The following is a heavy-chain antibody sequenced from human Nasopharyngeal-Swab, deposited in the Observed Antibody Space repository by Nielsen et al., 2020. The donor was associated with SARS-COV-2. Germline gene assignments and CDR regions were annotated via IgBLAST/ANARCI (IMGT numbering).Heavy chain of an antibody. CDR3: ARGATIFGVVFGDSYAMDV. D-gene: IGHD3-3*01. CDR1: GFTFSDHY. V-gene: IGHV3-72*01. J-gene: IGHJ6*02. Sequence: GGSLRLSCAASGFTFSDHYMDWVRQAPGKGLEWVGRTRNKANSYTTEYAASVKGRFTISRDDSENSLYLQMNSLKTEDTAVYYCARGATIFGVVFGDSYAMDVWGQGTTVTVSS. CDR2: TRNKANSYTT.